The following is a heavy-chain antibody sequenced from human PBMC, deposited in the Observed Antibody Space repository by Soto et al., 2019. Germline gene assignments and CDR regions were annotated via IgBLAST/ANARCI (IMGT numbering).Heavy chain of an antibody. CDR1: GFIFSNYW. V-gene: IGHV3-74*01. D-gene: IGHD1-1*01. CDR2: ISNDGSIT. CDR3: AKDLTWNQADY. Sequence: PGGSLRLSSEASGFIFSNYWMHWVRQTPGTGLVWVSRISNDGSITNYADSVKGRFTISRDNAKNTLYLQMNSLRAEDTAVYYCAKDLTWNQADYWGQGALVTVSS. J-gene: IGHJ4*02.